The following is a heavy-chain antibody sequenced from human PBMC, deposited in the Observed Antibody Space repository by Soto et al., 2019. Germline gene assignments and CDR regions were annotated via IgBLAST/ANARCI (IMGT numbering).Heavy chain of an antibody. CDR3: XXAXXGDYEIRFDP. CDR1: GYTFTSYG. Sequence: QVQLVQSGAEVKKPGASVKVSCKASGYTFTSYGISWVRQAPGQGLEWMGWISAYNGNTNYAQKLQGRVTMTTDTSTSTAYXXLRSLRSDDTAVYYXXXAXXGDYEIRFDPWGQGTLVTVSS. CDR2: ISAYNGNT. D-gene: IGHD4-17*01. J-gene: IGHJ5*02. V-gene: IGHV1-18*01.